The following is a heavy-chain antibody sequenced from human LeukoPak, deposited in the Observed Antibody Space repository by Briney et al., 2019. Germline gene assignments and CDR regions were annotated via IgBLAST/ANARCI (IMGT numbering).Heavy chain of an antibody. Sequence: ASVNDSSKASGYTFTDYYMHWVRQAPGQRLAWMGWINPNSGDTKYAQNFQDRVTMTRDTSISTAYVELSGLTSDDTALYYCARGSALQGARFPFAYWGQGTLVTVSS. CDR2: INPNSGDT. CDR1: GYTFTDYY. D-gene: IGHD1-26*01. CDR3: ARGSALQGARFPFAY. V-gene: IGHV1-2*02. J-gene: IGHJ4*02.